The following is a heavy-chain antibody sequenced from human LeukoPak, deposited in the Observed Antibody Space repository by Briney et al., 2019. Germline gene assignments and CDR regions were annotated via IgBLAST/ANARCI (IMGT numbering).Heavy chain of an antibody. V-gene: IGHV3-23*01. D-gene: IGHD1-20*01. CDR1: GLTFSNYA. J-gene: IGHJ3*02. Sequence: QPGGSLRLSCAASGLTFSNYAMSWVRQAPGKGLEWVSEISGSGDRTHYADSVKGRFTISRDNSKSTLYLQMNSLRADDTAVYYCADHNWNDDRWAFDIWGQGTMVTVSS. CDR2: ISGSGDRT. CDR3: ADHNWNDDRWAFDI.